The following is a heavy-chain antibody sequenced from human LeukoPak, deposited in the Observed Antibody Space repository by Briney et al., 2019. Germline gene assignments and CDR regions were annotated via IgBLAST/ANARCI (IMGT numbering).Heavy chain of an antibody. CDR1: GYTFTSYY. J-gene: IGHJ4*02. Sequence: ASVKVSCKASGYTFTSYYMHWVRQAPGQGLDWMGIINPSGGSTSYAQKFQGRVTMTRDTSTSTVYMELSSLRSEDTAVYYCARVEYYYDSSGYYYVYWGQGTLVTVSS. D-gene: IGHD3-22*01. CDR3: ARVEYYYDSSGYYYVY. CDR2: INPSGGST. V-gene: IGHV1-46*01.